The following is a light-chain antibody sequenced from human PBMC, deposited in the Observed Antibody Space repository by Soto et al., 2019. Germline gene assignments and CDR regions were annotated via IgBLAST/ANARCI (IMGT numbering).Light chain of an antibody. Sequence: DIQMTQSPSSLSASVGDRVTITCRASQDISNYLAWYQQKPGKVPKLLIYAAYNLQSGVPSRFSGGGSGTDFTLTISSLQPEDVATYYCQGYNRAPAAFGGGTKVGIK. CDR3: QGYNRAPAA. J-gene: IGKJ4*01. V-gene: IGKV1-27*01. CDR2: AAY. CDR1: QDISNY.